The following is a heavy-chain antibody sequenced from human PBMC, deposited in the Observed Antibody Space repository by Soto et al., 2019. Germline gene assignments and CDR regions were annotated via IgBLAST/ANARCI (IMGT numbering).Heavy chain of an antibody. CDR1: GFTFSSYG. V-gene: IGHV3-33*01. CDR3: ARDHTEYCSGGSCYWFAP. Sequence: QVQLVESEGGVVQPGRSLRLSCAASGFTFSSYGMHWVRQAPGKGLEWVAVIWYDGSNKYYADSVKGRFTISRDNSKNSMELKRNSLRAEETSVYYCARDHTEYCSGGSCYWFAPWGQGTLVTVS. D-gene: IGHD2-15*01. CDR2: IWYDGSNK. J-gene: IGHJ5*02.